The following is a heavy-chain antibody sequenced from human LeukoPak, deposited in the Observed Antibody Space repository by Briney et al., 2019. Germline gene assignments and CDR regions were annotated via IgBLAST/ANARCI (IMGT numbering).Heavy chain of an antibody. CDR1: VGSSCSSSYY. D-gene: IGHD3-3*01. J-gene: IGHJ4*02. CDR2: IYYSGST. V-gene: IGHV4-39*01. CDR3: ATPRSGYSQFDY. Sequence: SETLSLTYTVCVGSSCSSSYYCGWIRQPPGKGLERIGTIYYSGSTYYNPSLKSRLTICVDTSKNQLSLKLSSVAAADTAVYYCATPRSGYSQFDYWGQGTLVTVSS.